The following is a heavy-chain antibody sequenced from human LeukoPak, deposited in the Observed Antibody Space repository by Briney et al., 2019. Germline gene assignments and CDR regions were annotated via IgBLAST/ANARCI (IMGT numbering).Heavy chain of an antibody. CDR3: ARPPQGADAFDI. J-gene: IGHJ3*02. CDR1: GFTFSDYA. D-gene: IGHD3-16*01. Sequence: GGSLRLSCVASGFTFSDYAMSWVRQSPGKGLEWVSGITTSADVTWYADSVKGRFTISRDNSKNTLYLQMNSLRAEDTAVYYCARPPQGADAFDIWGQGTMVTVSS. CDR2: ITTSADVT. V-gene: IGHV3-23*01.